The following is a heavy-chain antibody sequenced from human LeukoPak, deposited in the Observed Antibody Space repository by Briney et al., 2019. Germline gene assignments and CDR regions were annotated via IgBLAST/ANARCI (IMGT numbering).Heavy chain of an antibody. Sequence: GGYLRLSCAASGFTVSSNYMSWVRQAPGKGLEWVSVIYSGGSTYYADSVKGRFTISRDNSKNTLYLQMNSLRAEDTAVYYCARDLTRYYDSSGYYLWGQGTLVTVSS. J-gene: IGHJ4*02. CDR1: GFTVSSNY. CDR3: ARDLTRYYDSSGYYL. V-gene: IGHV3-53*01. CDR2: IYSGGST. D-gene: IGHD3-22*01.